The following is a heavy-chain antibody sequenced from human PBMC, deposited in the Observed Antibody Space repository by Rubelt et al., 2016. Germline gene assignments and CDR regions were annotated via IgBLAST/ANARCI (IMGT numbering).Heavy chain of an antibody. Sequence: GGGVVQPGGSLRLSCAASGFTFSSYWMHWVRQAPGKGLVWVSRINSDGSSTSYADSVKGRFTISRDNAKNTLYLQMNSLRAEDTAVYYCARDPITIFGVVIRYYYGMDVWGQGTTVTVSS. D-gene: IGHD3-3*01. CDR2: INSDGSST. CDR1: GFTFSSYW. CDR3: ARDPITIFGVVIRYYYGMDV. J-gene: IGHJ6*02. V-gene: IGHV3-74*01.